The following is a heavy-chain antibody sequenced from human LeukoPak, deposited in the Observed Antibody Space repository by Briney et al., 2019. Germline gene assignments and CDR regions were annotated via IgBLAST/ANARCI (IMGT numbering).Heavy chain of an antibody. CDR2: INYSGYK. Sequence: SETLSLTCAVSGGSISSSAYYWGWIRQPPGKGLEWIGSINYSGYKYDNPSLKSRVTISGDTSKNQFSLKLSSVTAADTAVYHCARSWGYDFWSGNLLDYWGQGILVTVSS. D-gene: IGHD3-3*01. CDR1: GGSISSSAYY. CDR3: ARSWGYDFWSGNLLDY. J-gene: IGHJ4*02. V-gene: IGHV4-39*07.